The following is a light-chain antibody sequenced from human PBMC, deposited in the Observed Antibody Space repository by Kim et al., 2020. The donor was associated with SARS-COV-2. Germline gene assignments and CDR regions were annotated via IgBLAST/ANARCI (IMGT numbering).Light chain of an antibody. CDR1: QGIGNY. Sequence: DIQMTQSPSSLSASVGDRVNITCRASQGIGNYLAWYQQKPGKLPELLIYAASALQSGVPFRFSGSGSGTDFTLTINSLQPEDVGTYFCQKYNSDRWTFGQGNKVDSK. CDR3: QKYNSDRWT. V-gene: IGKV1-27*01. CDR2: AAS. J-gene: IGKJ1*01.